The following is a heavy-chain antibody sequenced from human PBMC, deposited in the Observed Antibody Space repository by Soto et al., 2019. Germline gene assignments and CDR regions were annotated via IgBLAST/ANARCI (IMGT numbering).Heavy chain of an antibody. J-gene: IGHJ3*02. CDR3: ARDAYYDSSGYYREAAFDI. V-gene: IGHV4-30-4*01. Sequence: QVQLQESGPGLVKPSQTLSLTCTVSGGSISSGDYYWSWIRQPPGKGLEWIGYIYYSGSTYYNPSLKSRVTLSVDPSKIQCSLKLSSVTAADTAVYYCARDAYYDSSGYYREAAFDIWGQGTMVTVSS. CDR1: GGSISSGDYY. D-gene: IGHD3-22*01. CDR2: IYYSGST.